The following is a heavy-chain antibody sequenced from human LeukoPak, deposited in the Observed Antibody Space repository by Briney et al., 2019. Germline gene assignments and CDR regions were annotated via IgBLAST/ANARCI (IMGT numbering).Heavy chain of an antibody. V-gene: IGHV1-69*13. CDR2: IIPMSGTA. CDR3: ASPVKYYDTWSGYPSFDY. CDR1: GGTFNNFA. Sequence: SVKVSCKASGGTFNNFAISWVRQAPGQGLEWVGGIIPMSGTANYAQKFQGRVTITADESTSTAYMELSSLRSEDTAIYYCASPVKYYDTWSGYPSFDYWGQGTLVTVSS. D-gene: IGHD3-3*01. J-gene: IGHJ4*02.